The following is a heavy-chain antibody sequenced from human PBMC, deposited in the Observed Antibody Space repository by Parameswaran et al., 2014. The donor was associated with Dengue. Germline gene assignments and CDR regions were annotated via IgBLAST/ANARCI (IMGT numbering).Heavy chain of an antibody. Sequence: VRQAPGQGLEWMGWISAYNGNTNYAQKLQGRVTMTTDTSTSTAYMELRSLRSDDTAVYYCARDRGEGDFWSGQYYYYYGMDVWGQGTTVTVSS. D-gene: IGHD3-3*01. J-gene: IGHJ6*02. CDR2: ISAYNGNT. V-gene: IGHV1-18*01. CDR3: ARDRGEGDFWSGQYYYYYGMDV.